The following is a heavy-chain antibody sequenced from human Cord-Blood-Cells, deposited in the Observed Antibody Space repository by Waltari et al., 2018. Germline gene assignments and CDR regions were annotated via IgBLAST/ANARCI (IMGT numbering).Heavy chain of an antibody. D-gene: IGHD6-13*01. CDR1: GYTFTGYY. V-gene: IGHV1-2*04. Sequence: QVQLVQSGAEVKKPGASVKASCKASGYTFTGYYMHWVRQAPGQGLAWMGWINPNRGGTNDAQKFQGWVTMTRDTSISTAYMELSRLRSDDTAVYYCARALYSSSWYRGALFDYWGQGTLVTVSS. CDR2: INPNRGGT. J-gene: IGHJ4*02. CDR3: ARALYSSSWYRGALFDY.